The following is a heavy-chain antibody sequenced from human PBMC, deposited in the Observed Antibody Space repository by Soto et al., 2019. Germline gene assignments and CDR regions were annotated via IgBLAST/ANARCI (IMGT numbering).Heavy chain of an antibody. Sequence: GGSLSLSCAASGFTVSSHYMSWVRQAPGKGLEWVSVIYSGGSTYYEDSVKGRFTISRDNSKNTLYLQMNSLRAEDTAVYYCARSYYYDSSGYYDYWGQGTLVTVSS. CDR2: IYSGGST. CDR3: ARSYYYDSSGYYDY. CDR1: GFTVSSHY. J-gene: IGHJ4*02. V-gene: IGHV3-53*01. D-gene: IGHD3-22*01.